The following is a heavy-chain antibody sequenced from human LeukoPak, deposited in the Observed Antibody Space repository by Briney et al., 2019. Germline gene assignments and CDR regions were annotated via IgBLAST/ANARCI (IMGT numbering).Heavy chain of an antibody. D-gene: IGHD5-12*01. Sequence: PGGSLRLSCAASGFTFDDYGMGWVRQAPGKGLEWVSGINWNGGSTGYADSVKGRFTISRDNAKNSLYLQMNSLRAEDTALYYCARDLGGGLRLRGAFDYWGQGTLVTVSS. J-gene: IGHJ4*02. CDR2: INWNGGST. CDR3: ARDLGGGLRLRGAFDY. V-gene: IGHV3-20*04. CDR1: GFTFDDYG.